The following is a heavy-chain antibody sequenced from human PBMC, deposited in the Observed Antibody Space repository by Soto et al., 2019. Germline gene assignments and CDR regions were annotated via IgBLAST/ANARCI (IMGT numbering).Heavy chain of an antibody. CDR3: VRGGAPAALSWFDP. CDR1: GYRFTNYG. V-gene: IGHV1-18*01. D-gene: IGHD2-2*01. J-gene: IGHJ5*02. CDR2: ISAYNGDT. Sequence: ASVKVSCKASGYRFTNYGISWVRQAPGQGLEWMGWISAYNGDTDYAQKLQGRITLTTDTPTTTAYMELRSLISDDTAVYYCVRGGAPAALSWFDPWGQGTLVTVSS.